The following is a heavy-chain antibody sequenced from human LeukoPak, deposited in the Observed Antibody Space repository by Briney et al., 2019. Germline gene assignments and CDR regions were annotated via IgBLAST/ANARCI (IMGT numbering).Heavy chain of an antibody. Sequence: GASVTVSCTASGYTFTSYGISWVRQAPGQGLEWMGGIIPIFGTANYAQKFQGRVTITADESTSTAYMELSSLRSEDTAVYYCARDPLNPRTYYYDSSGYWGQGTLVTVAS. CDR3: ARDPLNPRTYYYDSSGY. V-gene: IGHV1-69*13. CDR1: GYTFTSYG. D-gene: IGHD3-22*01. CDR2: IIPIFGTA. J-gene: IGHJ4*02.